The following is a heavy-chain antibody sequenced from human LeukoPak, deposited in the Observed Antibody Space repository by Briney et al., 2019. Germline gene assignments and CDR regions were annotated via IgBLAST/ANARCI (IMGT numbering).Heavy chain of an antibody. CDR3: AKLPGDYGDYVWDDAFDI. CDR2: ISYDGSNE. V-gene: IGHV3-30*04. J-gene: IGHJ3*02. CDR1: GFTFSSYV. Sequence: GRSLRLSCAASGFTFSSYVMHWVRQAPGKGLEWVAIISYDGSNEYYADSVKGRFTISRDNSKNTLYLQMNSLRAEDTAVYYCAKLPGDYGDYVWDDAFDIWGQGTMVTVSS. D-gene: IGHD4-17*01.